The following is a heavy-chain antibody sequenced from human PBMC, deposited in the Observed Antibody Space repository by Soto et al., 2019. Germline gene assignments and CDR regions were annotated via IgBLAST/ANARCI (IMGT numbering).Heavy chain of an antibody. V-gene: IGHV3-23*01. D-gene: IGHD3-3*01. CDR1: GFTFSSYA. J-gene: IGHJ4*02. Sequence: EVQLLESGGGLVQPGGSLRLSCAASGFTFSSYAMSWVRQAPGKGLEWVSAISGSGGSTYYADSVKGRFTISRDNSKNTLYLKMNSLRAEDTPVYYCAKDPASFFGVAPPDSWGQGTLVTVSS. CDR2: ISGSGGST. CDR3: AKDPASFFGVAPPDS.